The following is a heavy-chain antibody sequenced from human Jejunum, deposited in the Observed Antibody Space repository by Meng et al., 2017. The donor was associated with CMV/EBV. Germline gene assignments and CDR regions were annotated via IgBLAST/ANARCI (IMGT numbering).Heavy chain of an antibody. CDR2: ISGSVSST. J-gene: IGHJ6*02. Sequence: MGWVRQAPGKELEWVSTISGSVSSTNYADSVKGRFTVSRDNSESTLYLQMNSLRAEDTAVYYCAKTGFEAGRTGGLYYYYYDMDIWGQGTTVTVSS. CDR3: AKTGFEAGRTGGLYYYYYDMDI. D-gene: IGHD1-1*01. V-gene: IGHV3-23*01.